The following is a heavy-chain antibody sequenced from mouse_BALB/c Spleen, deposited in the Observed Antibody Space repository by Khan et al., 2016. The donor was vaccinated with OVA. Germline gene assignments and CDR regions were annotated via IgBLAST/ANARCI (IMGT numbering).Heavy chain of an antibody. V-gene: IGHV3-8*02. Sequence: EVQLQESGPSLVKPSQTLSLTCSVTGDSNTSGYWNWIRKFPGNKLEYMGYIIYTGYTYYNPSLKSRISITRHTSKNQYYLQLSSVTDEDTATYYCARSTYRYAFVYWGQGTLVTVSA. CDR2: IIYTGYT. J-gene: IGHJ3*01. CDR1: GDSNTSGY. D-gene: IGHD2-12*01. CDR3: ARSTYRYAFVY.